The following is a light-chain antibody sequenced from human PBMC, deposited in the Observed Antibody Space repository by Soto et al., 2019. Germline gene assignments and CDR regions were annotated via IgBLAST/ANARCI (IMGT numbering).Light chain of an antibody. CDR2: AAS. V-gene: IGKV1-17*01. CDR1: QDIGND. Sequence: DIQMTQSPSSLSAIVGDRVTITCRASQDIGNDLGWYQQKPGKAPKRLIYAASSLQSGVPSRFSSSGSGTEFTLTISSLQPEDFATYYCLQHSSYPRTFGQGTKVEIK. CDR3: LQHSSYPRT. J-gene: IGKJ1*01.